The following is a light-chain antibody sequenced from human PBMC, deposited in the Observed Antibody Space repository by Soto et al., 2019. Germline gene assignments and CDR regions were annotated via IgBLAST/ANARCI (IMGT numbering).Light chain of an antibody. V-gene: IGKV3-11*01. J-gene: IGKJ4*01. CDR1: QSVSSY. Sequence: EIVLTQSPATLSLSPRERATLSCRASQSVSSYLAWYQQKPGQAPRLLIYDASTRATGIPARFSGSGSGTDFTLTISSLEPEDFAVYYCQQRSNGPPLTFGGGTKVEIK. CDR2: DAS. CDR3: QQRSNGPPLT.